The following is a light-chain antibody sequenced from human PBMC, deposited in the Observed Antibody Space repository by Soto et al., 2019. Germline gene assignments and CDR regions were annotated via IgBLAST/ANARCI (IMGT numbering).Light chain of an antibody. CDR2: GVS. CDR3: HHYSDWRA. V-gene: IGKV3-15*01. Sequence: EILLTQSPATLSLSPGDTATLSCRASQKFGANLAWYQQKPGQAPRLLIFGVSTRAIGIPGRFSGSGSGVEFTLTISSLQSEDSAVYYCHHYSDWRAFGQGTKVEI. J-gene: IGKJ1*01. CDR1: QKFGAN.